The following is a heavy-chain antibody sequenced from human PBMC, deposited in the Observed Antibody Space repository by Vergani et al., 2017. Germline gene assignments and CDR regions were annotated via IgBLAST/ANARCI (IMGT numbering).Heavy chain of an antibody. J-gene: IGHJ4*02. CDR2: INHSGST. CDR1: GGSFSGYY. CDR3: ARRSFLTGSKGPDC. V-gene: IGHV4-34*01. D-gene: IGHD3-9*01. Sequence: QVQLQQWGAGLLKPSETLSLTCAVYGGSFSGYYWRWIRQPPGKGREWIGEINHSGSTNYNPSRKSRVTISVDTSKNQFSLKLSSVTAADTAVYYCARRSFLTGSKGPDCWGQGTLVTVSS.